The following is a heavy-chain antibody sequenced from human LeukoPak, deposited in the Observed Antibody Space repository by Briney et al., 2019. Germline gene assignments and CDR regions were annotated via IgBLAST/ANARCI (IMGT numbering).Heavy chain of an antibody. V-gene: IGHV3-23*01. CDR1: GFTFSNYA. CDR3: ARTGVGGGYRFDY. D-gene: IGHD1-26*01. J-gene: IGHJ4*02. Sequence: GGSLRLSRAASGFTFSNYAMTWVRQAPGKGLEWVSVISSSGGSTYYADSVRGRFTISRDNSKNTFDVQMNSLRAEDTAIYYCARTGVGGGYRFDYWGQGTLVTVSS. CDR2: ISSSGGST.